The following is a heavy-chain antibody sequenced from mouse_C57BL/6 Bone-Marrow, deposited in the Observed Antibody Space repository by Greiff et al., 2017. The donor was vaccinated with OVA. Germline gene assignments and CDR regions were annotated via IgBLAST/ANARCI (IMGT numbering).Heavy chain of an antibody. V-gene: IGHV1-50*01. CDR3: ARRWLLPFAY. CDR1: GYTFTSYW. CDR2: IDPSDSYT. D-gene: IGHD2-3*01. Sequence: QVQLQQSGAELVKPGASVKLSCKASGYTFTSYWMQWVNQRPGQGLEWIGEIDPSDSYTNYNQKFKGKATLAVDTSSSTAYMQLSSLTSEDSAVYYCARRWLLPFAYWGQGTLVTVSA. J-gene: IGHJ3*01.